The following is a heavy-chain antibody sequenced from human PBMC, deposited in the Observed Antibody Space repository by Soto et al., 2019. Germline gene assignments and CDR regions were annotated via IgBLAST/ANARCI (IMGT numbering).Heavy chain of an antibody. J-gene: IGHJ6*03. CDR1: GYSFTSYW. CDR2: IYPGDSDT. V-gene: IGHV5-51*01. Sequence: GESLKISCKGSGYSFTSYWIGWVRQMPGKGLEWMGIIYPGDSDTRYSPSFQGQVTISADKSISTAYLQWSSLKASDTAMYYCARLWFGEVPGKTDYYYYYMAVWGKGTTVTVSS. CDR3: ARLWFGEVPGKTDYYYYYMAV. D-gene: IGHD3-10*01.